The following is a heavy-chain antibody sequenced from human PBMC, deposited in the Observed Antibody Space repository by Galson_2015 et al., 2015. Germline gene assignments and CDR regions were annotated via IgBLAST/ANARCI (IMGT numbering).Heavy chain of an antibody. CDR2: TYTSGIT. V-gene: IGHV4-61*02. CDR1: GGSISSANYY. D-gene: IGHD1-1*01. J-gene: IGHJ6*02. CDR3: AKGAQLERGLQYDIMDV. Sequence: TLSLTCTVSGGSISSANYYWGWIRQPAGKGLEWIGRTYTSGITNYNPSLKSRITISVDTSKNQFSLRLSSVTAADTAVYYCAKGAQLERGLQYDIMDVWGQGT.